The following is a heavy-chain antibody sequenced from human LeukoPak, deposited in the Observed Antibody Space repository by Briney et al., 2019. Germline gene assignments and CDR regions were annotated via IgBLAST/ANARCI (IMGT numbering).Heavy chain of an antibody. CDR2: IYDSGST. D-gene: IGHD3-22*01. J-gene: IGHJ3*02. V-gene: IGHV4-59*01. Sequence: PGGSLRLSCAASGFTFRTYWMSWIRQPPGKGLEWIGYIYDSGSTNYNPSLKSRVTISVDTSKNQFSLKLSSVTAADTAVYYCACLTTADAFDIWGQGTMVAVSS. CDR1: GFTFRTYW. CDR3: ACLTTADAFDI.